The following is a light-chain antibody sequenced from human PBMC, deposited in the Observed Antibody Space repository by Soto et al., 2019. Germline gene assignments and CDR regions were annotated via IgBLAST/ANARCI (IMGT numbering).Light chain of an antibody. J-gene: IGLJ1*01. Sequence: QSALTQPASVSGSPGQSITISCTGTSSDVGGYNYVSWYQHHPGKAPKLMIHEVSDRPSGISNRFSGSKSGNTASLTISGLQAEDEADYYCSSYTSATTYGFGTGTRSPS. V-gene: IGLV2-14*01. CDR3: SSYTSATTYG. CDR1: SSDVGGYNY. CDR2: EVS.